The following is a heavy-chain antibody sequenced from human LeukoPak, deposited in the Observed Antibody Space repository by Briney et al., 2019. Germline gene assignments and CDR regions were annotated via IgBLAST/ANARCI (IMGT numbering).Heavy chain of an antibody. V-gene: IGHV4-30-4*01. J-gene: IGHJ3*02. CDR2: IYYSGST. Sequence: SQTLSLTCTVSGGSISSGDYYWSRIRQPPGKGLEWIGYIYYSGSTYYNPSLKSRVTISVDTSKNQFSLKLSSVTAADTAVYYCAREVVGGKRTDVFDIWGQGARVTVSS. CDR3: AREVVGGKRTDVFDI. CDR1: GGSISSGDYY. D-gene: IGHD2-2*01.